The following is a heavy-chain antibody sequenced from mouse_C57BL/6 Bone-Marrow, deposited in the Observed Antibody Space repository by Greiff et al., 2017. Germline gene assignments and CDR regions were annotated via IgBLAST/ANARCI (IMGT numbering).Heavy chain of an antibody. Sequence: VQGVESGAELARPGASVKLSCKASGYTFTSYGISWVKQRTGQGLEWIGEIYTRSGNTYYHEKFKGKATLTADKSSSTAYMELRSLTSEDSAVYFCDLWSRRDDWGQGTTLTVSS. CDR3: DLWSRRDD. J-gene: IGHJ2*01. V-gene: IGHV1-81*01. CDR1: GYTFTSYG. CDR2: IYTRSGNT. D-gene: IGHD2-2*01.